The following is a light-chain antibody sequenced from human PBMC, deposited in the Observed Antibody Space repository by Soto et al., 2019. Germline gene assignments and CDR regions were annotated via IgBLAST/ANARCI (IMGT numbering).Light chain of an antibody. CDR3: QQFGDWPS. J-gene: IGKJ1*01. CDR2: DSS. V-gene: IGKV3-15*01. Sequence: EIRMTQSPAILSVSPGDSATLSCRASQSVSSHVVWYQQKPGQAPRLLISDSSTTGFPARFSGSGSGTEFTLTISSLQSDDSAIYYCQQFGDWPSFGLGTKLEI. CDR1: QSVSSH.